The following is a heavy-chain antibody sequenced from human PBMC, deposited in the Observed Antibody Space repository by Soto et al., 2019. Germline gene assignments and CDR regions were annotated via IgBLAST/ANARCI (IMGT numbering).Heavy chain of an antibody. CDR2: IYYSGST. CDR3: ARLTKQWLAFDY. CDR1: GGSISSYY. D-gene: IGHD6-19*01. J-gene: IGHJ4*02. V-gene: IGHV4-59*08. Sequence: QVQLQESGPGLVKPSETLSLTCTVSGGSISSYYWSWIRQPPGKGLEWIGYIYYSGSTNYTPSLKSRDTISVDPSKNQFSLKLSSVTAADTAVYYCARLTKQWLAFDYWGQGTLVTVSS.